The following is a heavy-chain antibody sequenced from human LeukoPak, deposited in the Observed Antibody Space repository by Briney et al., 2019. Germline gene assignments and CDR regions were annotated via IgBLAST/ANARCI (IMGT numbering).Heavy chain of an antibody. Sequence: PSETLSLTCPLDGGSFSGYYWSWTRQPPGKGLEWIGEINHSGSTNYNPSLKSRVTISVDTSKNQFSLKLSSVTAADTAVYYCARGRQWLRLENWFDPWGQGTLVTVSS. CDR2: INHSGST. V-gene: IGHV4-34*01. D-gene: IGHD5-12*01. CDR3: ARGRQWLRLENWFDP. CDR1: GGSFSGYY. J-gene: IGHJ5*02.